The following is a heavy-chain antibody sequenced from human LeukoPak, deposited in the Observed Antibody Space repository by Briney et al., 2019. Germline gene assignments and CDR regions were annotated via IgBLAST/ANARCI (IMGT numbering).Heavy chain of an antibody. CDR2: IYYSGST. Sequence: SETLSLTCTASGGSISSHYWSWIRQPPGKGLEWIGYIYYSGSTNYNPSLKSRVTISVDTSKNQFSLKLSSVTAADTAVYYCAREVSTSVAYWGQGTLVTVSS. D-gene: IGHD5/OR15-5a*01. CDR3: AREVSTSVAY. J-gene: IGHJ4*02. V-gene: IGHV4-59*11. CDR1: GGSISSHY.